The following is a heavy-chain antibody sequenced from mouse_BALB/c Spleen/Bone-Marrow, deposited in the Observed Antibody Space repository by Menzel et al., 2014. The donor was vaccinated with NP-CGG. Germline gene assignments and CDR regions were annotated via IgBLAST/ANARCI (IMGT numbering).Heavy chain of an antibody. J-gene: IGHJ3*01. V-gene: IGHV1-63*02. Sequence: QVQLKESGAELVRPGTSVKMSCKAAGYTFTNYWIGWIKQRPGHGLEWIGDIYPGGGYTNYNEKFQGKATLTADTSSSTAYMQLSSLTSEDSAIFYCAIRGDISGYGFAYWGQGTLVTVSA. CDR3: AIRGDISGYGFAY. D-gene: IGHD3-2*01. CDR1: GYTFTNYW. CDR2: IYPGGGYT.